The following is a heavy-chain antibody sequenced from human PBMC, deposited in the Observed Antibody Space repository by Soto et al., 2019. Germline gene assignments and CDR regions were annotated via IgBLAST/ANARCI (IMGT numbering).Heavy chain of an antibody. Sequence: GGSLRLSCAASGFTFSDYYMSWIRQAPGKGLEWVSYISSSGSTIYYADSVKGRFTISRDNAKNSLYLQMNSLRAEDTAVYYCASLSSGSYYYYGMDVWGQGTTVTVSS. CDR3: ASLSSGSYYYYGMDV. CDR1: GFTFSDYY. D-gene: IGHD3-10*01. V-gene: IGHV3-11*01. CDR2: ISSSGSTI. J-gene: IGHJ6*02.